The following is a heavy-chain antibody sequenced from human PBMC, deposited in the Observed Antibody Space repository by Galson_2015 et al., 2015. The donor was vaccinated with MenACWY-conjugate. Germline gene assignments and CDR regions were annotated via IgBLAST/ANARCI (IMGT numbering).Heavy chain of an antibody. CDR1: GFIFNTYW. V-gene: IGHV3-74*01. CDR2: INPGGSST. D-gene: IGHD1-26*01. J-gene: IGHJ4*02. CDR3: AKTRGASFYFDS. Sequence: SLRLSCEASGFIFNTYWMHWVRQAPGKGLVWVSRINPGGSSTTYADSVKDRFTISRDNAKNTLYLPMNSLRPEDTAVFYCAKTRGASFYFDSWGQCTLVTVSS.